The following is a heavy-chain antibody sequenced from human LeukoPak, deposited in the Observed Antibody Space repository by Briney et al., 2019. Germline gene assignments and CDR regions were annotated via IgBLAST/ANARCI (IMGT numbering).Heavy chain of an antibody. Sequence: GGSLRLSCAASGFTFATYARNWVRQAPGRGLEWVSAISSSGGSTSFADSVKGRFTISRDNSKNTLSLQMNSLRAEDTAVYYCAKMGSGWLDHFDFWGQGSLVTVSS. D-gene: IGHD6-19*01. CDR2: ISSSGGST. J-gene: IGHJ4*01. CDR1: GFTFATYA. V-gene: IGHV3-23*01. CDR3: AKMGSGWLDHFDF.